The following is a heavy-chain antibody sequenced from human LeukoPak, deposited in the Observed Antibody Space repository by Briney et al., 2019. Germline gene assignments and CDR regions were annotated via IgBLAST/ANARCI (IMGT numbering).Heavy chain of an antibody. D-gene: IGHD6-13*01. Sequence: GASVKVSCKASGYNFTGYCIHWVRQAPGQGLEWMGWINPNSGGTNYVQKFQGRVTMTRNTSISTAYMELSSLRSEDTAVYYCARDQSGYSSSWYVVYYYYGMDVWGQGTTVTVSS. J-gene: IGHJ6*02. CDR3: ARDQSGYSSSWYVVYYYYGMDV. V-gene: IGHV1-2*02. CDR2: INPNSGGT. CDR1: GYNFTGYC.